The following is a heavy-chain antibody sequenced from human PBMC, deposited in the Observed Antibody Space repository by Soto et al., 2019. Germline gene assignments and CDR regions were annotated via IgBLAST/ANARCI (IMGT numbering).Heavy chain of an antibody. V-gene: IGHV4-39*01. J-gene: IGHJ4*02. D-gene: IGHD4-4*01. CDR2: IYYSGST. CDR3: ARHCYSNYDEKLYYFDY. CDR1: GGSISSSSYY. Sequence: SETLSLTCTVSGGSISSSSYYWGWIRQPPGKGLEWIGSIYYSGSTYYNPSLKSRVTISVDTSKNQFSLKLSSVTAADTAVYYCARHCYSNYDEKLYYFDYWGQGTLVTVSS.